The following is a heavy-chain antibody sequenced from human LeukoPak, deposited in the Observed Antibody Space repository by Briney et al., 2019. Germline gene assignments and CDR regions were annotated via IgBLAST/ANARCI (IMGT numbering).Heavy chain of an antibody. CDR2: INPSGGST. J-gene: IGHJ4*02. V-gene: IGHV1-46*01. CDR3: ARALQGIDSSGYPTYYFDY. CDR1: GYTFTDYY. Sequence: ASVKVSCKASGYTFTDYYMHWVRQAPGQGLEWMGIINPSGGSTSYAQKFQGRVTMTRDMSTGTVYMELSSLRSEDTAVYYCARALQGIDSSGYPTYYFDYWGQGTLVTVSS. D-gene: IGHD3-22*01.